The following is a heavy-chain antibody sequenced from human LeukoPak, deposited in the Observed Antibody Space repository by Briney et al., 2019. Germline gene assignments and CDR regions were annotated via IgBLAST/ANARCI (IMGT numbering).Heavy chain of an antibody. Sequence: SVKVSCKASGGTFSSYAISWVRQAPGQGLEWMGRIIPILGIANYARKFQGRVTITADKSTSTAYMELSSLRSEDTAVYYCARERTYYYDSSGYLYYYYGMDVWGQGTTVTVSS. CDR1: GGTFSSYA. CDR2: IIPILGIA. CDR3: ARERTYYYDSSGYLYYYYGMDV. D-gene: IGHD3-22*01. V-gene: IGHV1-69*04. J-gene: IGHJ6*02.